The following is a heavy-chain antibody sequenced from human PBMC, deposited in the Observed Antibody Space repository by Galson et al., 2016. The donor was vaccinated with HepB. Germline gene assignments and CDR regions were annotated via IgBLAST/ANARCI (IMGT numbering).Heavy chain of an antibody. D-gene: IGHD2/OR15-2a*01. V-gene: IGHV4-39*01. J-gene: IGHJ4*02. CDR2: VYYSGST. CDR1: GDSVRSSTFH. Sequence: SETLSLTCFVSGDSVRSSTFHWAWIRQPPGKGLEWIGSVYYSGSTDYSPSLRTRITVSVDTSKNQFSRRLRSVTAADTAVYYCARQPGYFKPLSLNYFDFWGQAMLVTVSS. CDR3: ARQPGYFKPLSLNYFDF.